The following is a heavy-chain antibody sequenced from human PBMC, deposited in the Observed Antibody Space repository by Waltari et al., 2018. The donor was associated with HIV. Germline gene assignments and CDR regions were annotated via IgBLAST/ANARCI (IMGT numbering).Heavy chain of an antibody. CDR1: GYSISSGYY. V-gene: IGHV4-38-2*01. J-gene: IGHJ4*02. CDR3: ARGQGLGTFDC. D-gene: IGHD6-19*01. Sequence: QVQLQESGPGLVKSSETLSLTCAVSGYSISSGYYWGWIRQPPGPGLECIGIIYHSGSTYYNPSLKSRVTISADTSNNQFSLKVSSVTAADTAVYYCARGQGLGTFDCWGQGTLVTVSS. CDR2: IYHSGST.